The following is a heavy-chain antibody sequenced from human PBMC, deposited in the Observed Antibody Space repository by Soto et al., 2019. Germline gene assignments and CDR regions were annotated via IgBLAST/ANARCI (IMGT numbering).Heavy chain of an antibody. V-gene: IGHV1-2*04. CDR2: INPNSGGT. J-gene: IGHJ3*02. D-gene: IGHD2-2*01. Sequence: ASVKVSCKASGYTFTGYYMHWVRQAPGQGLEWMGWINPNSGGTNYAQKFQGWVTMTRDTSISTAYMELSRLRSDDTAVYYCAKVIFTSTRCWALDALDIWGRGTMVTVSS. CDR3: AKVIFTSTRCWALDALDI. CDR1: GYTFTGYY.